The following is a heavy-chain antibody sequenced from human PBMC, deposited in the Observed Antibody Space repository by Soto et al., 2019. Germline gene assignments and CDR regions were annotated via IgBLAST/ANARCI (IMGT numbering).Heavy chain of an antibody. V-gene: IGHV1-69*13. Sequence: SVKVSCKASGGTFSSYAISWVRQAPGQGLEWMGGIIPIFGTANYAQKFQGRVTIIADESTSTAYMELSSLRSEDTAVYYCARSNYGHNWFDPWGQGTLVTVSS. CDR2: IIPIFGTA. D-gene: IGHD4-4*01. J-gene: IGHJ5*02. CDR1: GGTFSSYA. CDR3: ARSNYGHNWFDP.